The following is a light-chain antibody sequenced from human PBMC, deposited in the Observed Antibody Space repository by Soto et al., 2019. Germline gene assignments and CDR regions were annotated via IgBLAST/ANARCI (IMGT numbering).Light chain of an antibody. CDR3: QQRSNWRIT. CDR2: DTS. CDR1: QSVSSS. V-gene: IGKV3-11*01. Sequence: EIALTQSPATPSLSPGERPTPSCRASQSVSSSLSWYQQKPGQAPRLLISDTSNRATGIPARFSGSGSGTDFTLTISSLEPEDFAVYYCQQRSNWRITFGQGTRLEI. J-gene: IGKJ5*01.